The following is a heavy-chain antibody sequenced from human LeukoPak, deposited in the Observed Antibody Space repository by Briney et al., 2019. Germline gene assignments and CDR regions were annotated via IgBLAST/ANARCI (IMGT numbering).Heavy chain of an antibody. Sequence: PGRSLRLSCAASGFTFDDYAMHWVRHAPGKGLEWVSGISWSSGSIGYADSVKGRFTISRDNAKNSLYLQMNSLRAEDTALYYCAKDTYYYGSGKFDPWGQGTLVTVSS. J-gene: IGHJ5*02. CDR2: ISWSSGSI. V-gene: IGHV3-9*01. CDR3: AKDTYYYGSGKFDP. CDR1: GFTFDDYA. D-gene: IGHD3-10*01.